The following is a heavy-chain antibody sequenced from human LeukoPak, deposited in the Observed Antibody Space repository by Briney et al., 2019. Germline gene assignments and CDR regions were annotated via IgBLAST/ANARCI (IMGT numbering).Heavy chain of an antibody. CDR2: IRRRAYGGAA. Sequence: HLGGSLRLSCTTSGFAFDDFAMSWVRQPAGKGLEWVGFIRRRAYGGAAEYAASVKGRFIISRDDSKGIAYLQMNSLKTEDTAVYYCSRNGLVDFDYWGQGSRVIVSP. V-gene: IGHV3-49*04. CDR1: GFAFDDFA. J-gene: IGHJ4*02. CDR3: SRNGLVDFDY.